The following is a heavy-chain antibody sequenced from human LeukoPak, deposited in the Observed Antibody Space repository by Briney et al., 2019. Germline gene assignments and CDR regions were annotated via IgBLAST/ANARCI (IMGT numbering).Heavy chain of an antibody. Sequence: GGSLRLSCAASGFTFSIYAMSWVRQAPGKGLEWVSAISGSGGSTYYADSVKGRFTISRDNSKNTLYLQMNSLRAEDTAVYYCAKGSRIMITFGGASDYWGQGTLVTVSS. CDR3: AKGSRIMITFGGASDY. CDR2: ISGSGGST. CDR1: GFTFSIYA. D-gene: IGHD3-16*01. J-gene: IGHJ4*02. V-gene: IGHV3-23*01.